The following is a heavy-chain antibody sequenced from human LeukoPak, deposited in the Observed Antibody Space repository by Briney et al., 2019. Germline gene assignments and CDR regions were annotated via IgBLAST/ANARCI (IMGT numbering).Heavy chain of an antibody. J-gene: IGHJ4*02. CDR2: IYYSGST. CDR3: AGDVGGYSYGVFDY. CDR1: GGSISSYY. D-gene: IGHD5-18*01. Sequence: SETLSLTCTVSGGSISSYYWSWVRQPPGKGLGWVGYIYYSGSTNYNPSLTSRVATSVHKSKHKFSLMLSSVTAADTAVYYCAGDVGGYSYGVFDYWGQGTLVTVSS. V-gene: IGHV4-59*01.